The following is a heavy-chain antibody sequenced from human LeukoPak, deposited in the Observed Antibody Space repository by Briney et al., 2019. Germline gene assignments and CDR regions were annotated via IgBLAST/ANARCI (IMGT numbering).Heavy chain of an antibody. Sequence: GGSLRLSRAASGFTFSSYGMHWVRQAPGKGLEWVAVISYDGSNKYYADSVKGRFTISRDNSKNTLYLQMNSLRAEDTAVYYCAKGGPRIVVVVTPYYFDYWGQGTMVTVSS. J-gene: IGHJ4*02. CDR1: GFTFSSYG. D-gene: IGHD2-15*01. V-gene: IGHV3-30*18. CDR2: ISYDGSNK. CDR3: AKGGPRIVVVVTPYYFDY.